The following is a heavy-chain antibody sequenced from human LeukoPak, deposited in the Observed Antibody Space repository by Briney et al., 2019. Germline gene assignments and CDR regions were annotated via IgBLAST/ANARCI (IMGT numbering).Heavy chain of an antibody. Sequence: GGSLRLSCAASRFTFRSYAMSWVRQAPGKGLEWVSVISGSGGSTYYADSVKGRFTISRDNSKNMLYMQMNSLRAEDTAVYYCAKDPRLPPTGPWGQGTLVTVSS. V-gene: IGHV3-23*01. CDR3: AKDPRLPPTGP. D-gene: IGHD5-12*01. CDR2: ISGSGGST. CDR1: RFTFRSYA. J-gene: IGHJ5*02.